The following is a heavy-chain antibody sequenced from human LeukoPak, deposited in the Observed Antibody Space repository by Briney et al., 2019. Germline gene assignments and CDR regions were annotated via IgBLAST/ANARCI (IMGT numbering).Heavy chain of an antibody. J-gene: IGHJ6*03. Sequence: PGGSLRLSCAASGFTVSSNYMSWVRQAPGKGLEWVSVIYSGGSTYYADSVKGRFTISRDNSKNTPYLQMNSLRAEDTAVYYCAREVLDYYYYYMDVWGKGTTVTVSS. CDR1: GFTVSSNY. CDR3: AREVLDYYYYYMDV. V-gene: IGHV3-53*01. D-gene: IGHD4/OR15-4a*01. CDR2: IYSGGST.